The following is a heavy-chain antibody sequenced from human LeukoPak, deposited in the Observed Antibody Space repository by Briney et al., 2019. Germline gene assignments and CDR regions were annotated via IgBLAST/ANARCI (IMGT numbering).Heavy chain of an antibody. Sequence: PSETLSLTCTVSGGSISSYYWSWIRQPPGKGLEWIGYINYSGSTKYNPSLKSRVTISVDTSKNQFSLKLSSVTAADTAVYFCARDPHYGDILNDPFDIWGQGTMVTVSS. V-gene: IGHV4-59*01. CDR1: GGSISSYY. CDR2: INYSGST. CDR3: ARDPHYGDILNDPFDI. J-gene: IGHJ3*02. D-gene: IGHD4-17*01.